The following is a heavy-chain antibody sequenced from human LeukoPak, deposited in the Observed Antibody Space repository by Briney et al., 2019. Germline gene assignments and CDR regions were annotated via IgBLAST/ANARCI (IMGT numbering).Heavy chain of an antibody. CDR1: GFTFSSYG. J-gene: IGHJ6*04. Sequence: GGSLRLSCAASGFTFSSYGMHWVRQAPGKGLEWVAVISYDGSNKYYADSVKGRFTISRDNAKNTLYLQMNSLRVEDTAVYYCVRTETGEPVWGGGTTVTISS. CDR3: VRTETGEPV. CDR2: ISYDGSNK. V-gene: IGHV3-30*03. D-gene: IGHD7-27*01.